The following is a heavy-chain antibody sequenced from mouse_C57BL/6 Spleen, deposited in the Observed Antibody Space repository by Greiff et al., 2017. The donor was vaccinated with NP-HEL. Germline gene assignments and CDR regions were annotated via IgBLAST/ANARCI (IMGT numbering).Heavy chain of an antibody. CDR3: ARRGGYYGSSYWYFDV. D-gene: IGHD1-1*01. V-gene: IGHV5-15*01. CDR1: GFTFSDYG. J-gene: IGHJ1*03. CDR2: ISNLAYSI. Sequence: DVMLVESGGGLVQPGGSLKLSCAASGFTFSDYGMAWVRQAPRKGPEWVAFISNLAYSIYYADTVTGRFTISRENAKNTLYLEMSSLRSEDTAMYYGARRGGYYGSSYWYFDVWGTGTTVTVSS.